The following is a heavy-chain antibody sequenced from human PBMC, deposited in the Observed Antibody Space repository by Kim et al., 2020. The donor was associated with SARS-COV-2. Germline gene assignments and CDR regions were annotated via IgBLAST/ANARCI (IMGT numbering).Heavy chain of an antibody. J-gene: IGHJ4*02. D-gene: IGHD2-2*01. V-gene: IGHV4-39*07. Sequence: SETLSLTCTVSGGSISSSSYYWGWIRQPPGKGLEWIGSIYYSGSTYYNPSLKSRVTISVDTSKNQFSLKLSSVTAADTAVYYCAEQGSASIDYWGQGTLVTVSS. CDR1: GGSISSSSYY. CDR3: AEQGSASIDY. CDR2: IYYSGST.